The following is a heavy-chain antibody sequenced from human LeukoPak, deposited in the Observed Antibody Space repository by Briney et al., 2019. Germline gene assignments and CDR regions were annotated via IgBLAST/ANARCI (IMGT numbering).Heavy chain of an antibody. V-gene: IGHV4-34*01. J-gene: IGHJ6*03. D-gene: IGHD6-13*01. CDR1: GGSISSYY. CDR3: ARQDSSSAYMDV. CDR2: INHSGST. Sequence: SETLSLTCTVSGGSISSYYWSWIRPSPGKGLEWIGEINHSGSTQYNPSLKSRVTISVDTSKNQFSLRLTSVTAADTAVYYCARQDSSSAYMDVWGKGTTVTVSS.